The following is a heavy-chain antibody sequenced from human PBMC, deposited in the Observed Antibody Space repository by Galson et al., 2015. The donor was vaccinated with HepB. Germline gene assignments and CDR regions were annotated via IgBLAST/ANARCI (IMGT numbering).Heavy chain of an antibody. J-gene: IGHJ6*02. V-gene: IGHV3-30*18. CDR3: AKEAVVTPAGDYYYYGMDV. D-gene: IGHD4-23*01. CDR1: GFTFSSYG. Sequence: SLRLSCAASGFTFSSYGMHWVRQAPGKGLEWVAVISYDGSNKYYADSVKGRFTISRDNSKNTLYLQMNSLRAEDTAVYYCAKEAVVTPAGDYYYYGMDVWGQGTTVTVSS. CDR2: ISYDGSNK.